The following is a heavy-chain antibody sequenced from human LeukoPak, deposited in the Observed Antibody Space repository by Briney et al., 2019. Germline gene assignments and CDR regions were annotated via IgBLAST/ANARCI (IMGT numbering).Heavy chain of an antibody. D-gene: IGHD6-19*01. CDR2: IYYSGST. Sequence: TETLSLTCTVSGGSISSSSYYWGWIRQPPGKGLEWIGSIYYSGSTYYNPSLKSRVTISVDTSKNQFSLKLSSVTAADTAVYYCARLVVTGSGWFNWFDPWGQGTLVTVSS. J-gene: IGHJ5*02. CDR3: ARLVVTGSGWFNWFDP. CDR1: GGSISSSSYY. V-gene: IGHV4-39*01.